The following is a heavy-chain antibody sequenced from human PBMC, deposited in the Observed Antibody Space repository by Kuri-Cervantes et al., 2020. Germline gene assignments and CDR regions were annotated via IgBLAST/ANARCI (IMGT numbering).Heavy chain of an antibody. CDR3: AKDHLSNAFDT. J-gene: IGHJ3*02. CDR2: ISYDGSNK. V-gene: IGHV3-30*18. D-gene: IGHD2/OR15-2a*01. Sequence: GGSLRLSCAASGFTFSSYGMHWVRQAPGKGLEWVAVISYDGSNKYYADSVKGRFTISRDNSKNTLYLQMNSLRAEDTAVYYCAKDHLSNAFDTWGQGTMVTVSS. CDR1: GFTFSSYG.